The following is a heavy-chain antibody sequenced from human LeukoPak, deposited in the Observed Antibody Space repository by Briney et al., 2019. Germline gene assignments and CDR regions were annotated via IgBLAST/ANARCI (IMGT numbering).Heavy chain of an antibody. V-gene: IGHV4-59*01. J-gene: IGHJ4*02. D-gene: IGHD2-15*01. CDR2: IYYSGST. Sequence: SGTLSLTCTVSGGSISSYYWSWIRQPPGKGLEWIGYIYYSGSTNYNPSLKSRVTISVDTSKNQFSLKLSSVTAADTAVYYCARGAAHAGFFDYWGQGTLVTVSS. CDR1: GGSISSYY. CDR3: ARGAAHAGFFDY.